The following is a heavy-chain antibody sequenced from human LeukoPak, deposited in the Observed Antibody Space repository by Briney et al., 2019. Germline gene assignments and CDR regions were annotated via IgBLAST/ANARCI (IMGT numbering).Heavy chain of an antibody. J-gene: IGHJ4*02. V-gene: IGHV3-21*01. CDR2: ISSSSSYI. CDR1: GFTFSTYS. Sequence: GGSLRLSCAASGFTFSTYSMNWVRQAPGKGLEWVSSISSSSSYIQYADSVKGRFTISRDNAKNSLYLQMNSLRVEDTAVYYCARVSSNSRGYFDYWGQGTLVTVSS. CDR3: ARVSSNSRGYFDY. D-gene: IGHD4-11*01.